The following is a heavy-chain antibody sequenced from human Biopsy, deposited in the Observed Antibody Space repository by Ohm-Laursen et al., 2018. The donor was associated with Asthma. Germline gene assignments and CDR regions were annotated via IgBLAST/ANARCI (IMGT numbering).Heavy chain of an antibody. CDR2: INSVFGTT. J-gene: IGHJ4*02. D-gene: IGHD2-2*01. V-gene: IGHV1-69*13. CDR1: GGTFNTYV. Sequence: SVKVSCKSLGGTFNTYVIGWVRQAPGQGLEWMGGINSVFGTTTYPQKFQDRVTITAGDSTSIVYMELSSLRSEDTAVYYCARKAGSCISRTCYSLDFWGQGTLVTVSS. CDR3: ARKAGSCISRTCYSLDF.